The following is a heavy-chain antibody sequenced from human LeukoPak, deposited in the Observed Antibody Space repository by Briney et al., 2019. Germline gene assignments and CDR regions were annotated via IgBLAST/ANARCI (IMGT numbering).Heavy chain of an antibody. D-gene: IGHD5-12*01. CDR3: VGDSGYDLVYFYL. Sequence: SETLSLTCAVYGGSFSGYYWSWIRQPPGKGLEWIGEINHSGSTNYNPSLKSRVTISVDTSKNQFSLKLSSVTAADTAVYYCVGDSGYDLVYFYLWGRGTLVTVSS. V-gene: IGHV4-34*01. CDR1: GGSFSGYY. CDR2: INHSGST. J-gene: IGHJ2*01.